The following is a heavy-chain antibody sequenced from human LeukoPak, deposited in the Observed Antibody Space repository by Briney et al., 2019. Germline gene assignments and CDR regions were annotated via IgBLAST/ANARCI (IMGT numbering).Heavy chain of an antibody. Sequence: ASVKVSCTASGYTFTSYGITWVRQAPGQGREWMGWISAYNGNTDYAQKLQGRVTMTTDTSTSTAYMELRSLRSDDTAVYYCARPGGGPFDPWGQGALVTVSS. CDR2: ISAYNGNT. J-gene: IGHJ5*02. V-gene: IGHV1-18*01. CDR3: ARPGGGPFDP. D-gene: IGHD3-16*01. CDR1: GYTFTSYG.